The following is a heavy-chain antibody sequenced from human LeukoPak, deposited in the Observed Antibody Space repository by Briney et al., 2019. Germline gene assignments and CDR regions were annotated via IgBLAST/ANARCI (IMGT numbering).Heavy chain of an antibody. D-gene: IGHD3-22*01. J-gene: IGHJ3*02. CDR2: IIPIFGTA. CDR1: GGTFSSYA. CDR3: ASPYDYYDSSGPDAFDT. Sequence: SVKVSFTASGGTFSSYAISWVRQAPGQGLEWMGGIIPIFGTANYAQKFQGRVTITADESTSTAYMELSSLRSEDTAVYYCASPYDYYDSSGPDAFDTWGQGTMVTVSS. V-gene: IGHV1-69*13.